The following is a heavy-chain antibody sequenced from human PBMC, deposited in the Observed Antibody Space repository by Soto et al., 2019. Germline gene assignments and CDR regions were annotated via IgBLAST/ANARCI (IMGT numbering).Heavy chain of an antibody. CDR3: AADTQYFDSSGNYRYYFDP. CDR2: IVVGSGNT. J-gene: IGHJ5*02. D-gene: IGHD3-22*01. Sequence: VKVSCKASGFTFTRSAVQWVRQARGQRLEWIGWIVVGSGNTNYAQKFQERVTITRDMSTSTAYMELSSLRSEDTAVYYCAADTQYFDSSGNYRYYFDPWGQGTLVTVSS. CDR1: GFTFTRSA. V-gene: IGHV1-58*01.